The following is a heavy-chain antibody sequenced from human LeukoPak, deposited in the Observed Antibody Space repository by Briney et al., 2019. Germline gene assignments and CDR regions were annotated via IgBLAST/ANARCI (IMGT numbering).Heavy chain of an antibody. CDR3: ARDNHVGATYFHYYYGMDV. D-gene: IGHD1-26*01. V-gene: IGHV3-21*01. CDR2: ISSSSSYI. Sequence: PGGSLRLSCAASGFTFSSYSMNWVRQAPGKGLEWVSSISSSSSYIYYADSVKGRFTISRDNSKNTLYLQMNSLRAEDTAVYYCARDNHVGATYFHYYYGMDVWGQGTTVTVSS. CDR1: GFTFSSYS. J-gene: IGHJ6*02.